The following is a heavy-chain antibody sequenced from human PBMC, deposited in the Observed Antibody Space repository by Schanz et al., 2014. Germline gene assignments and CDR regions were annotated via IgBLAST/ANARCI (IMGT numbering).Heavy chain of an antibody. D-gene: IGHD6-6*01. CDR2: IRGSGGGT. V-gene: IGHV3-23*01. CDR3: AKIWKGHPIEDRPGWSDGMDV. CDR1: GFTFSSYA. J-gene: IGHJ6*02. Sequence: DVQLLESGGGLVQPGGSLRLSCAASGFTFSSYAMSWVRQPPGKGLEWVSSIRGSGGGTDYADSVKGRFTISRDNSKNTLYLQMNSLRAEDTALYDCAKIWKGHPIEDRPGWSDGMDVWGQGTAVTVSS.